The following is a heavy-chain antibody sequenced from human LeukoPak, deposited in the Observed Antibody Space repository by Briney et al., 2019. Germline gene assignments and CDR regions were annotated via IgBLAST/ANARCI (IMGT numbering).Heavy chain of an antibody. CDR2: ISYDGSNK. D-gene: IGHD6-13*01. V-gene: IGHV3-30-3*01. CDR1: GFTFSSYA. Sequence: GRSLRLSCAASGFTFSSYAMHWVRQAPGKELEWVAVISYDGSNKYYADSVKGRFTISRDNSKNTLYLQMNSLRAEDTAVYYCARCYSSSWSRFDYWGQGTLVTVSS. CDR3: ARCYSSSWSRFDY. J-gene: IGHJ4*02.